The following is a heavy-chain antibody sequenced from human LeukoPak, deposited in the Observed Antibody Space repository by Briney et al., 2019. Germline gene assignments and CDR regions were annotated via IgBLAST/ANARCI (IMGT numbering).Heavy chain of an antibody. CDR3: ARDEMAAFGDHFDF. Sequence: ASVKVSCKASGYTFTGYGISWVRQAPGQGLEWMGWISAYNGNTNYAQKLQGRVTMTRDTSTSTAYLEVRSLRPDDTAVYYCARDEMAAFGDHFDFWGQGTLVTVSA. V-gene: IGHV1-18*01. CDR1: GYTFTGYG. J-gene: IGHJ4*02. CDR2: ISAYNGNT. D-gene: IGHD5-24*01.